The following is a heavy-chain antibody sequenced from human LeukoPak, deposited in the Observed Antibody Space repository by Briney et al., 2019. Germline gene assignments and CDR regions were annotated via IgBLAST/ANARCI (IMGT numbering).Heavy chain of an antibody. CDR1: GFTFSDYY. D-gene: IGHD3-3*01. Sequence: PGGSLRLSCAASGFTFSDYYMSWIRQAPGKGLEWVSYISSSGSTIYYADSVKGRFTISRDNAKNSLYLQVNSLRAEDTAVYYCARASDPYYDFWSGYYQSPDFDYWGQGTLVTVSS. CDR2: ISSSGSTI. CDR3: ARASDPYYDFWSGYYQSPDFDY. J-gene: IGHJ4*02. V-gene: IGHV3-11*04.